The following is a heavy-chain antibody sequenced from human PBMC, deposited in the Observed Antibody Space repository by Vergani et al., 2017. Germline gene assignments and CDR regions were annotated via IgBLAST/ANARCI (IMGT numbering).Heavy chain of an antibody. CDR2: IYYSGST. J-gene: IGHJ3*02. CDR3: ARHLGTWSGYYFPGGFDI. D-gene: IGHD3-3*01. Sequence: QLQLQESGPGLVQPSETLSLTCTVSGGSISSSSYYWGWIRQPPGKGLEWIGSIYYSGSTYYNPSLKSRVTISVDTSKNQFSLKLSSVTAADTAVYYCARHLGTWSGYYFPGGFDIWGQGTMVTVSS. CDR1: GGSISSSSYY. V-gene: IGHV4-39*01.